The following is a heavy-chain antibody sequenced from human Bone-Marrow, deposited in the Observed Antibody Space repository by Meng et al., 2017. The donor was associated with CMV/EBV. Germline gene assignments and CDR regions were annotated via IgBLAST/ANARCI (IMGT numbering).Heavy chain of an antibody. CDR1: GYTFTSYY. CDR2: INPIGGST. CDR3: ARGRLLSGSYVQGYYYYGMDV. V-gene: IGHV1-46*01. Sequence: ASVKVSCKASGYTFTSYYMHWVRQAPGQGLEWMGIINPIGGSTSYAQKFQGRVTMTRDTSTSTVYMEVSSLRSEDTAVYYCARGRLLSGSYVQGYYYYGMDVWGQGTTVTVSS. J-gene: IGHJ6*02. D-gene: IGHD3-10*01.